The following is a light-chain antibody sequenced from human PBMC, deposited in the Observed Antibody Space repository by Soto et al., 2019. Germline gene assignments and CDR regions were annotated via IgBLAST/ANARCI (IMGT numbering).Light chain of an antibody. CDR1: QVVGSN. CDR3: QQYNNGPPRT. Sequence: EILMTQSPATLSVSPSERTTLSCRAIQVVGSNLAWYQQKPGQAPRLLIYGASTRASGIPARFSGSGSGTEFTLTISCLHSEDVAVYYCQQYNNGPPRTLGQGTKVDIK. J-gene: IGKJ1*01. CDR2: GAS. V-gene: IGKV3-15*01.